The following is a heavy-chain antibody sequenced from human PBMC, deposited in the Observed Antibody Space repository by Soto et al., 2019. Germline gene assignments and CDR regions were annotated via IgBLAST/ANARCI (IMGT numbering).Heavy chain of an antibody. Sequence: SETLSLTCTVSGGSISSSSYYWGWIRQPPGKGLEWIGSIYYSGSTYYNPSLKSRVTISVDTSKNQFSLKLSSVTAADTAVYYCSRQNLLLLGYCLSTSCLNWFDPWGQGTLVTVSS. CDR2: IYYSGST. V-gene: IGHV4-39*01. D-gene: IGHD2-2*01. CDR1: GGSISSSSYY. CDR3: SRQNLLLLGYCLSTSCLNWFDP. J-gene: IGHJ5*02.